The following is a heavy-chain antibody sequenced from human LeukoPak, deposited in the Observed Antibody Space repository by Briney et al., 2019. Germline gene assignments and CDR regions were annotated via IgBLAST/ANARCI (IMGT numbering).Heavy chain of an antibody. CDR1: GGFFSGYY. J-gene: IGHJ4*02. CDR3: AREVQYYDILTGYYNGNYFDY. Sequence: KPSETLSLTCAVYGGFFSGYYWSWIRQPPGKGLEWIGEINHSGSTNYNPSLKSRVTISVDTSKNQFSLKLGSVTAADTAVYYCAREVQYYDILTGYYNGNYFDYWGQGTLVTVSS. V-gene: IGHV4-34*01. CDR2: INHSGST. D-gene: IGHD3-9*01.